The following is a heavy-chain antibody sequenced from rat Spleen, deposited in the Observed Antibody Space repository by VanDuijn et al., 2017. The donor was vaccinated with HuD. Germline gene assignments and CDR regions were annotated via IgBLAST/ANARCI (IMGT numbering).Heavy chain of an antibody. J-gene: IGHJ2*01. D-gene: IGHD1-7*01. CDR2: ITNTGGST. CDR3: ARQRAHTMGPFDY. Sequence: EVQLVESGGGLVQPGRSLKLSCAVSGFTFSNYGLHWIRQAPGKGLEWVASITNTGGSTYYPDSVKGRFTVSRDNAKSTLYLQMDSLRSEDTATYYCARQRAHTMGPFDYWGQGVMVTVSS. V-gene: IGHV5-19*01. CDR1: GFTFSNYG.